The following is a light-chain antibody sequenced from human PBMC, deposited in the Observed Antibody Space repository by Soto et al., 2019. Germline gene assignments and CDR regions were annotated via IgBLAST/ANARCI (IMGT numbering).Light chain of an antibody. CDR1: QSVSSGY. J-gene: IGKJ3*01. CDR2: GAS. Sequence: EIVLTQSPGPLSLSPGERATLSCRASQSVSSGYLAWYQQKPGRVPRLLIYGASNRAPGIPDRFTGSGSGTDFTLTIARVEPEDFAVYYCQLCGIAPFTFCPGTKVDIK. CDR3: QLCGIAPFT. V-gene: IGKV3-20*01.